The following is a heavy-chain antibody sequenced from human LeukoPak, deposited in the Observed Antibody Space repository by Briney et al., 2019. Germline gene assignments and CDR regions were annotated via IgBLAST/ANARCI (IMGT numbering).Heavy chain of an antibody. CDR2: IKPDGSDR. CDR3: SGRSGFSSIY. Sequence: PGGSLRPSCAASGFSFSTHWMNWVRQAPGGGREWLAKIKPDGSDRYYVDSVRGRFTISRDNAKNLVYLQIDSLRTEDTGVYYCSGRSGFSSIYWGQGTLVKVSS. V-gene: IGHV3-7*01. J-gene: IGHJ4*02. D-gene: IGHD6-19*01. CDR1: GFSFSTHW.